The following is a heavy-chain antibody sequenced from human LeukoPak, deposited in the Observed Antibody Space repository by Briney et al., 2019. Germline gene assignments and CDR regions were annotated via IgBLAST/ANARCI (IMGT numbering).Heavy chain of an antibody. J-gene: IGHJ4*02. CDR2: IKQDGSEK. V-gene: IGHV3-7*01. Sequence: QSGGSLRLSCEASGFTFSTYWMSWVRQAPGKGLEWVANIKQDGSEKYYVDSVKGRFTISRDNAKNSLYLQMNSLRAEDTAMYYCARASAGNDYWGQGPLVTVSS. CDR1: GFTFSTYW. D-gene: IGHD6-13*01. CDR3: ARASAGNDY.